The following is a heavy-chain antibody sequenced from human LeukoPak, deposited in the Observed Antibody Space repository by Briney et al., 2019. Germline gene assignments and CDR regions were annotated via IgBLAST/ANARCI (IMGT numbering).Heavy chain of an antibody. J-gene: IGHJ4*02. CDR2: ISYTGST. Sequence: SETLSLTCTVSGGSVSSGSYYWSWIRQPPGKGLEWIGYISYTGSTNYNPSLKSRVTISVDTSKNQFSVKVTSVTAADTAVYYCAREWNDGIDYWGQGTLVTVSS. CDR3: AREWNDGIDY. CDR1: GGSVSSGSYY. V-gene: IGHV4-61*01. D-gene: IGHD1-1*01.